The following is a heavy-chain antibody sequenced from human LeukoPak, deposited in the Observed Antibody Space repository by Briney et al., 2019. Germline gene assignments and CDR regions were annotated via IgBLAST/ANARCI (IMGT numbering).Heavy chain of an antibody. CDR3: ATLASTDGY. Sequence: SGGSLRLSCAASGFTFSSYAMSWVRQAPGKGLQWVSSISTRSSYLYYADSVKGRFTISRDDAKNSLYLQLNSLRAEDTAVYYCATLASTDGYWGQGTLVTVSS. D-gene: IGHD1-1*01. CDR2: ISTRSSYL. J-gene: IGHJ4*02. V-gene: IGHV3-21*01. CDR1: GFTFSSYA.